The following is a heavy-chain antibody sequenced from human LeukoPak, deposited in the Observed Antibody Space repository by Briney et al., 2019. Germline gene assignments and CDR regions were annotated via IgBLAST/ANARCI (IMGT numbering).Heavy chain of an antibody. CDR1: GGSISSSSYY. J-gene: IGHJ5*02. V-gene: IGHV4-39*01. CDR3: ARVSPIDWFDP. CDR2: IYYSGST. Sequence: ETLSLTCTVSGGSISSSSYYWGWIRQPPGKGLEWIGSIYYSGSTYYNPSLKSRVTISVDTSKNQFSLKLSSVTAADTAVYYCARVSPIDWFDPWGQGTLVTVSS. D-gene: IGHD2-15*01.